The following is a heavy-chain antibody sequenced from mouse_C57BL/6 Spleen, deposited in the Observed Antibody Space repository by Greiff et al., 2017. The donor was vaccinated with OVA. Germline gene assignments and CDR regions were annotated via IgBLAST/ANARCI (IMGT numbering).Heavy chain of an antibody. CDR2: IYPGDGDT. V-gene: IGHV1-82*01. Sequence: VQLQQSGPELVKPGASVKISCKASGYEFSSSWMNWVKQRPGKGLEWIGRIYPGDGDTNYNGKFKGKATLTADKASSTAYMQLSSLTSEDSAVYFCASPYYYGSSYDYFDYWGQGTTLTVSS. CDR3: ASPYYYGSSYDYFDY. CDR1: GYEFSSSW. J-gene: IGHJ2*01. D-gene: IGHD1-1*01.